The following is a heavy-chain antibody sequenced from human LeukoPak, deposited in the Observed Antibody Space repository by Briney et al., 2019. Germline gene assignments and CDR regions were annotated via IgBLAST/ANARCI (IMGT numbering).Heavy chain of an antibody. J-gene: IGHJ4*02. Sequence: SETLSLTCAVYGGSFSGYYWSWIRQPPGKGLEWIGEINHSGSTNYNPSLKSRVTISVDTSKKQFSLKLSSVTAADTAVYYCARGSTTVVTLLDYWGQGTLVTVSS. CDR3: ARGSTTVVTLLDY. D-gene: IGHD4-23*01. CDR2: INHSGST. V-gene: IGHV4-34*01. CDR1: GGSFSGYY.